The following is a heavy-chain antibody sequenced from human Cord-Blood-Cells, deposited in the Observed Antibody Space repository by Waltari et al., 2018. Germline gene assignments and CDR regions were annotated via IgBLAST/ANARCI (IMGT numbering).Heavy chain of an antibody. CDR3: ARGSIAVAGTGFDY. J-gene: IGHJ4*02. CDR2: IYYSGST. D-gene: IGHD6-19*01. Sequence: QVQLQESGPGLVKPSETLSLTCTVSGGSISSHYWSWIRPPPGKGLEWMGYIYYSGSTNYNPSLKSRVTISVDTSKNQFSLKLSSVTAADTAVYYCARGSIAVAGTGFDYWGQGTLVTVSS. CDR1: GGSISSHY. V-gene: IGHV4-59*11.